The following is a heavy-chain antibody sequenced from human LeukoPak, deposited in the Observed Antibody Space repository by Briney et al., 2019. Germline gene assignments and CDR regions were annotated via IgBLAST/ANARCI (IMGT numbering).Heavy chain of an antibody. CDR2: IYTSGST. CDR3: ARSLDSSGYYYYYYYYMDV. CDR1: GGSISSGSYY. V-gene: IGHV4-61*02. Sequence: SQTLSLTCTVSGGSISSGSYYWSWIRQPAGKGLEWIGRIYTSGSTNYNPSLKSRVTISVDTSKNQFSLKLSSVTAADTAVYYCARSLDSSGYYYYYYYYMDVWGKGTTVTVSS. D-gene: IGHD3-22*01. J-gene: IGHJ6*03.